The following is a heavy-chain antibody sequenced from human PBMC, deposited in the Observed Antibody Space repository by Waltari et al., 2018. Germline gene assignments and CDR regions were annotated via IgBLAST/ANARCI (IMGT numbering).Heavy chain of an antibody. D-gene: IGHD2-21*01. Sequence: EVHLVEYGGGLVQPGGSLRLSCAAPGFTFSTFWKNWVRQAPGKGLELVAKINEDGSLKDYVDSVKGRFTISRDNARNSLYLEITSLRAEDTAVYYCARDVPYLGRGAYDFWGQGTMVTVSS. J-gene: IGHJ3*01. CDR1: GFTFSTFW. CDR3: ARDVPYLGRGAYDF. V-gene: IGHV3-7*01. CDR2: INEDGSLK.